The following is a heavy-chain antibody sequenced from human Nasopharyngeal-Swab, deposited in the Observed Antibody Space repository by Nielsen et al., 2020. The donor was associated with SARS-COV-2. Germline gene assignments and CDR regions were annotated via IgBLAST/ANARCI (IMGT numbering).Heavy chain of an antibody. CDR2: IYYSGST. V-gene: IGHV4-59*01. CDR1: GGSTSSYY. Sequence: SETLSLTCTVSGGSTSSYYWSWIRQPPGKGLEWIGYIYYSGSTNYNPSLKSRVTISVDTSKNQFSLKLSSVTAADTAVYYCARGDYDYVWGSYRSEERWFDPWGQGTLVTVSS. CDR3: ARGDYDYVWGSYRSEERWFDP. D-gene: IGHD3-16*02. J-gene: IGHJ5*02.